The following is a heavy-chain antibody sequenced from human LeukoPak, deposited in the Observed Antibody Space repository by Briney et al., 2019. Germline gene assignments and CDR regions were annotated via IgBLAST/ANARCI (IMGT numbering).Heavy chain of an antibody. CDR2: IWYDGSNK. CDR1: GFTSTSDG. D-gene: IGHD1-1*01. V-gene: IGHV3-33*01. J-gene: IGHJ5*02. Sequence: RGTLRLSSAASGFTSTSDGMHWVREAPGQGLEWGAVIWYDGSNKYYADSVKGRFTISRDNSKNTLYLQMNSLRAEDTAVYYCARQLERRGWFDPWGQGTLVTVSS. CDR3: ARQLERRGWFDP.